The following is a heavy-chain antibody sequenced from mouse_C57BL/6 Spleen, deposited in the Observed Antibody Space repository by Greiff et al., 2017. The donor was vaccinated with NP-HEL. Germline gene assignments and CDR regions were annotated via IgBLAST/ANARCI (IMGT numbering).Heavy chain of an antibody. Sequence: EVKLQESGPGLVKPSQSLSLTCSVTGYSITSGYYWNWIRQFPGNKLEWMGYISYDGSNNYNPSLKNRISITRDTSKNQFFLKLNSVTTEDTATYYCARANDGYYWFAYWGQGTLVTVSA. CDR2: ISYDGSN. V-gene: IGHV3-6*01. J-gene: IGHJ3*01. CDR3: ARANDGYYWFAY. CDR1: GYSITSGYY. D-gene: IGHD2-3*01.